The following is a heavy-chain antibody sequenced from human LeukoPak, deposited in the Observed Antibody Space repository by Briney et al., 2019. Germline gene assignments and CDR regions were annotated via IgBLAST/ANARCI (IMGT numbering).Heavy chain of an antibody. CDR2: INHSGST. D-gene: IGHD3-22*01. CDR1: GGSFSGYY. CDR3: ARGRYYDSSGYXYVPLFDY. J-gene: IGHJ4*02. V-gene: IGHV4-34*01. Sequence: SETLSLTCAVYGGSFSGYYWSWIRQPPGKGLEWIGEINHSGSTNYNPSLKSRVTISVDTSKNQFSLKLSSVTAADTAVYYCARGRYYDSSGYXYVPLFDYWGQGTLVTVSS.